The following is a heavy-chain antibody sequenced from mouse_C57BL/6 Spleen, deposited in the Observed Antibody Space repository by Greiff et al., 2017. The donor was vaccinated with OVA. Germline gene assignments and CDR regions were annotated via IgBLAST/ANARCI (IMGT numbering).Heavy chain of an antibody. CDR3: TRYITTGPFDY. CDR2: IYPGNSDT. CDR1: GYTFTSYW. V-gene: IGHV1-5*01. D-gene: IGHD1-1*01. Sequence: EVQLQQSGTVLARPGASVKMSCKTSGYTFTSYWMHWVKQRPGQGLEWIGAIYPGNSDTSYNQKFKGKAKLTAVTSASTAYMELSSLTNEDSAVDYCTRYITTGPFDYWGQGTTLTVSS. J-gene: IGHJ2*01.